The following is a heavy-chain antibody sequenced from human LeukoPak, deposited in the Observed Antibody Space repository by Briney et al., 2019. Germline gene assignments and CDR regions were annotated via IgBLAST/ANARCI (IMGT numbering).Heavy chain of an antibody. CDR2: INHSGST. V-gene: IGHV4-34*01. D-gene: IGHD6-19*01. CDR1: GGSFSGYY. J-gene: IGHJ5*02. Sequence: SETLSLTCAVYGGSFSGYYWSWIRQPPGKGLEWIGEINHSGSTNYNPSLKSRVTISVDTSKNQFSLKLSSVTAADTAVYYCAREVAGTPAWFDPWGQGTLVTVSS. CDR3: AREVAGTPAWFDP.